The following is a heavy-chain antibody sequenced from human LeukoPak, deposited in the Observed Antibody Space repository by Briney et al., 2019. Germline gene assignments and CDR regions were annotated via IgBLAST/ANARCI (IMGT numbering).Heavy chain of an antibody. J-gene: IGHJ3*02. CDR3: AREGYGSGSYSAFDI. V-gene: IGHV3-7*04. D-gene: IGHD3-10*01. CDR1: RFTFSRYW. Sequence: GGSLRLSCAASRFTFSRYWMSWVRQAPGKGLEWVAHIKQDGSEKYYVDSVKGRFTISRDNAKNSLYLQMNSLRAEDTAVYYCAREGYGSGSYSAFDIWGQGTMVTVSS. CDR2: IKQDGSEK.